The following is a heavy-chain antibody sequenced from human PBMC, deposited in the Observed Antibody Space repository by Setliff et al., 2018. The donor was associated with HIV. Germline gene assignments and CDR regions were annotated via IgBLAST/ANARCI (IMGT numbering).Heavy chain of an antibody. J-gene: IGHJ6*03. D-gene: IGHD3-3*01. Sequence: ASVKVSCKASGYSFTGYYMHWVRQAPGQGLEWMGWINPNSGGTTYAQKFQGRVTMTRDTSISTAYMEVSRLRSDDTAVYYCAKGSGKITIYYYYMRVWGKGTTVTVSS. CDR3: AKGSGKITIYYYYMRV. CDR1: GYSFTGYY. V-gene: IGHV1-2*02. CDR2: INPNSGGT.